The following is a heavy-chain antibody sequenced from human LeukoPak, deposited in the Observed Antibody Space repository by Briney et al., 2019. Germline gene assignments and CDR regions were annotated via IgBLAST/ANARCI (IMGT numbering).Heavy chain of an antibody. CDR3: ACAPHAEYFHH. J-gene: IGHJ1*01. CDR2: IYPGDSDT. V-gene: IGHV5-51*01. CDR1: GYSFTSYW. Sequence: GEALKILCRGSGYSFTSYWIGWGRQMPGKGLEGMGIIYPGDSDTRYSPSFQGQVTISADKSISTAYLQLSGLKASDTAMYYCACAPHAEYFHHWGQGTLVTVSS.